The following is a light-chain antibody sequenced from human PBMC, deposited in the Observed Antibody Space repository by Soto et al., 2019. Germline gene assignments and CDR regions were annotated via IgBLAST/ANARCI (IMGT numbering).Light chain of an antibody. CDR3: SSYTSSSTVV. J-gene: IGLJ2*01. CDR1: SSDVGGYNY. CDR2: DVS. Sequence: QSVLTQPASVSGSPGQSITISCTGTSSDVGGYNYVSWYQQHPGKAPKLTIYDVSNRPSGVSNRFSGSKSGNTASLTISGLQAEDEADYYCSSYTSSSTVVFAGGTKVTVL. V-gene: IGLV2-14*01.